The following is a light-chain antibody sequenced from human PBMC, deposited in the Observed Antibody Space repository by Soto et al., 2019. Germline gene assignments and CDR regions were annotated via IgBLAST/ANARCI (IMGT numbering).Light chain of an antibody. CDR2: INTDGSH. CDR3: QTWGTGINWV. CDR1: SGHSNYA. V-gene: IGLV4-69*01. Sequence: QSVLTQSPSASASLGASVKLTCTLSSGHSNYAIAWRQQQPEKGPRYLMKINTDGSHIKGGGIPERFSGSSSGAERYLIISSLQSEDEAEYYCQTWGTGINWVFGGGTKLTVL. J-gene: IGLJ3*02.